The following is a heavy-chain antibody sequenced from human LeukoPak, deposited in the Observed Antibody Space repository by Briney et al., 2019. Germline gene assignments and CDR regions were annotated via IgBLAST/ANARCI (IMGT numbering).Heavy chain of an antibody. CDR3: ARHSSWDREYYFDY. Sequence: PTETLSLTCAVSGGSISSGGYSWSWIRQPPGKGLEWIGRIYTSGSTNYNPSLKSRVTMSVDTSKNQFSLKLSSVTAADTAVYYCARHSSWDREYYFDYWGQGTLVTVSS. CDR1: GGSISSGGYS. V-gene: IGHV4-61*02. CDR2: IYTSGST. D-gene: IGHD6-13*01. J-gene: IGHJ4*02.